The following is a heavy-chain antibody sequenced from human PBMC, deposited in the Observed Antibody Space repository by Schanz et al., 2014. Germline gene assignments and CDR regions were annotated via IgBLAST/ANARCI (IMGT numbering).Heavy chain of an antibody. D-gene: IGHD6-19*01. CDR3: ARGGYSSGWYDRDIAHFDY. CDR2: ISAYTNNT. J-gene: IGHJ4*02. CDR1: RYTFNTYG. Sequence: QGQLVQSGPEVKEPGASVKVSCEASRYTFNTYGLNWVRQAPGQGLEWMGWISAYTNNTNYAQKLQGRGTMTTDTSTSTAYMELRSLRSDDTAVYYCARGGYSSGWYDRDIAHFDYWGQGTLVTVSS. V-gene: IGHV1-18*01.